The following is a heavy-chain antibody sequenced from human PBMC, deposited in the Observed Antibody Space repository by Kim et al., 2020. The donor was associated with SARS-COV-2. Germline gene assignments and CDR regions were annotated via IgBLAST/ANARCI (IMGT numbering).Heavy chain of an antibody. CDR2: IYYSGST. J-gene: IGHJ5*02. Sequence: SETLSLTCTVSGGSISSYYWSWIRQPPGKGLEWIGYIYYSGSTNYNPSLKSRVTISVDTSKNQFSLKLSSVTAADTAVYYCARLGRDRGYSYRPSENWFDPWGQGTLVTVSS. V-gene: IGHV4-59*08. CDR3: ARLGRDRGYSYRPSENWFDP. CDR1: GGSISSYY. D-gene: IGHD5-18*01.